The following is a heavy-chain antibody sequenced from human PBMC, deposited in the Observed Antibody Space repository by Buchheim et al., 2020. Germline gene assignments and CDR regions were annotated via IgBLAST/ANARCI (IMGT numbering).Heavy chain of an antibody. CDR3: ARDQVAGLGYYYYYYYGMDV. CDR1: GFTFSSYA. V-gene: IGHV3-30-3*01. Sequence: QVQLVESGGGVVQPGRSLRLSCAASGFTFSSYAMHWVRQAPGKGLEWVAVISYDGSNKYYADSVKGRFTISRDNSKNTLYLQMNSLRAEDTAVYYCARDQVAGLGYYYYYYYGMDVWGQGTT. J-gene: IGHJ6*02. D-gene: IGHD6-19*01. CDR2: ISYDGSNK.